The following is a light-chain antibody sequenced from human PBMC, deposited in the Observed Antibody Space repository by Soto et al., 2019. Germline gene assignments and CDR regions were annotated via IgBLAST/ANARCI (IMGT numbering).Light chain of an antibody. CDR1: QSVSSC. Sequence: EIVLTQSPATLSLSPAGRATLSCRASQSVSSCLAWYQQKPGQAHRLLRSAGSNRTAGVPARFSGSGSGTACTLTISSLELEQSAVYYGQQPRNWPFTFGGGTKLELK. V-gene: IGKV3-11*01. CDR3: QQPRNWPFT. CDR2: AGS. J-gene: IGKJ4*01.